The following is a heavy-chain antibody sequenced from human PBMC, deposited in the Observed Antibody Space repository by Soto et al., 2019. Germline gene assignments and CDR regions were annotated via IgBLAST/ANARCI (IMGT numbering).Heavy chain of an antibody. Sequence: ASVKVSCKASGYTFTSYGSSWVRQAPGQGLEWMGWISAYNGNTNYAQKLQGRVTMTTDTSTSTAYMELRSLRSDDTAVYYCAREGAGLRFLEWLFYFDYWGQGTLVTVSS. V-gene: IGHV1-18*01. CDR2: ISAYNGNT. D-gene: IGHD3-3*01. CDR1: GYTFTSYG. J-gene: IGHJ4*02. CDR3: AREGAGLRFLEWLFYFDY.